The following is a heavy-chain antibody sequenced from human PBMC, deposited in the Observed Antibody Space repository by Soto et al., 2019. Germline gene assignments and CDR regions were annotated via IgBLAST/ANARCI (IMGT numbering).Heavy chain of an antibody. J-gene: IGHJ6*01. CDR2: ISAYNGNT. D-gene: IGHD3-3*01. V-gene: IGHV1-18*04. CDR3: ASGLNTRDGMDV. CDR1: GYPFTSYG. Sequence: GSVKVCLKASGYPFTSYGISLVRQAPGQGLEWMGWISAYNGNTNYAQKLQGRVTMTTDTSTSTAYMELRSLRSDDTAVYYCASGLNTRDGMDVWGQGTPVTVSS.